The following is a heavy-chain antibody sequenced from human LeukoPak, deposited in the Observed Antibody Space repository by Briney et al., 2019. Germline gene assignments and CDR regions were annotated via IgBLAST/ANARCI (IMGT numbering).Heavy chain of an antibody. CDR2: IYHSGST. D-gene: IGHD6-19*01. CDR1: GGSISSSNW. Sequence: PSGTLSLTCAVSGGSISSSNWWSWVRQPPGKGLEWIREIYHSGSTNYNPSLKSRVTISVDKSKNQFSLKLSSVTAADTAVYYCARRSRSSWLVGSYFDYWGQGTLVTVSS. CDR3: ARRSRSSWLVGSYFDY. V-gene: IGHV4-4*02. J-gene: IGHJ4*02.